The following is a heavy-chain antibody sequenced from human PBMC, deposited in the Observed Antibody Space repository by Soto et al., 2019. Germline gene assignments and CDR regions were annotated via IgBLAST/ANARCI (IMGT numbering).Heavy chain of an antibody. CDR1: GGSISSINW. Sequence: SEALSLTCAVSGGSISSINWWSWVRQPPGKGLEWIGEIYHSGSTNYNPSLKSRVTISVDKSKNQFSLKLSSVTAADTAVYYCARDLTGYYPSDYWGQGTLVTVSS. CDR3: ARDLTGYYPSDY. D-gene: IGHD3-9*01. V-gene: IGHV4-4*02. J-gene: IGHJ4*02. CDR2: IYHSGST.